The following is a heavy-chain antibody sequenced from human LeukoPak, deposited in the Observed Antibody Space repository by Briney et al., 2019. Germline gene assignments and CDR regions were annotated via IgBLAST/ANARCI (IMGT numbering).Heavy chain of an antibody. Sequence: SETLSLTCSVSGGSISKSPYYWAWIRQTPGTGLEWIANIYYSGNTYYNLSLKSRVTISVATSKNHFSLKLNSVTAADTAVYYCARSGPYCSGGSCYAYAMDVWGQGTTATVSS. J-gene: IGHJ6*02. CDR1: GGSISKSPYY. CDR3: ARSGPYCSGGSCYAYAMDV. CDR2: IYYSGNT. V-gene: IGHV4-39*02. D-gene: IGHD2-15*01.